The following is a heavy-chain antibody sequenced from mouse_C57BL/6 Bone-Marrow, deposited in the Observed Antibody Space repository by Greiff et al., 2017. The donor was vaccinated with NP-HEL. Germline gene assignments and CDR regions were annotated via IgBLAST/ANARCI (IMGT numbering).Heavy chain of an antibody. J-gene: IGHJ4*01. CDR2: INYDGSST. CDR3: ARALITTVAYAMDY. V-gene: IGHV5-16*01. D-gene: IGHD1-1*01. Sequence: EVKVVESEGGLVQPGSSMKLSCTASGFTFSDYYMAWVRQVPEKGLEWVANINYDGSSTYYLDSLKSRFIISRDNAKNILYLQMSSLKSEDTATYYCARALITTVAYAMDYWGQGTSVTVSS. CDR1: GFTFSDYY.